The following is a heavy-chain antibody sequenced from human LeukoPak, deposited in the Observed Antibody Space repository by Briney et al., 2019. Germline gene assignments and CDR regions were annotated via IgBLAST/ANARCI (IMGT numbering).Heavy chain of an antibody. CDR3: ARCSSGYYYGWFDP. D-gene: IGHD3-22*01. J-gene: IGHJ5*02. CDR1: GGSISSSSYY. Sequence: PSETLSLTCTVSGGSISSSSYYWGWIRQPPGKGLEWIGSIYYSGSTYYNPSLKSRVTISVDTSKNQFSLKLSSVTAADTAVYYCARCSSGYYYGWFDPWGQGTLVTVSS. V-gene: IGHV4-39*01. CDR2: IYYSGST.